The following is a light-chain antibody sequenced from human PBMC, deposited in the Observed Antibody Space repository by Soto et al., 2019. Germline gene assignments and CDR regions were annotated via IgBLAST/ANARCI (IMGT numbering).Light chain of an antibody. CDR2: EVS. V-gene: IGLV2-14*01. CDR1: SSDVGGYNY. Sequence: QSVLTQPASVSGSPGQWITISCTGTSSDVGGYNYVSWYQQHPGKAPKLLIYEVSNRPSGVSDRFSGSKSGNTASLAISGLQPEDEADYYSSSYRNNILVLGTGTKVTVL. J-gene: IGLJ1*01. CDR3: SSYRNNILV.